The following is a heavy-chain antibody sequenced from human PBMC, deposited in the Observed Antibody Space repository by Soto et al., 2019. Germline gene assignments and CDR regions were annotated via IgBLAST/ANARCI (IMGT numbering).Heavy chain of an antibody. V-gene: IGHV1-18*01. J-gene: IGHJ4*02. CDR3: ATVEVPFRDSLH. CDR2: ISPDDGNT. CDR1: GYTVSSYT. Sequence: ASGKVCCKTSGYTVSSYTIAWVRQAPGQGLEWLGWISPDDGNTEYEQKFQGRVTMTADTLTNNAYMELRSLKYDDTAVYYCATVEVPFRDSLHWLQVSPVTVCS. D-gene: IGHD2-21*02.